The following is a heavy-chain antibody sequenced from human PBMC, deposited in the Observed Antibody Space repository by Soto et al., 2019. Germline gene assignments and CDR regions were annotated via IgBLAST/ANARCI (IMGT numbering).Heavy chain of an antibody. D-gene: IGHD3-10*01. CDR2: VYHTGTT. J-gene: IGHJ4*02. V-gene: IGHV4-59*08. CDR1: GGSFSDYY. CDR3: ARHNYGSGSTYFDY. Sequence: SETLSLTCTVSGGSFSDYYWTWIRQSPGKGLEWIGYVYHTGTTKYNPSLMSRVTISIDTSKNQFSLKLNSMTAADTAVYYCARHNYGSGSTYFDYWGQGTLVPVSS.